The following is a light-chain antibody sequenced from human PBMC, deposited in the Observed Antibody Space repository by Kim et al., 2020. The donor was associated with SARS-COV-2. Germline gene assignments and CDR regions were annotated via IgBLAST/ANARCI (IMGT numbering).Light chain of an antibody. Sequence: EIVMTQSPDTLSLSPGEGATLSCRASQSVSSKLAWYQQKPGQAPRLLIYGASTRATGIPARFSGSGSGTEFTLTISSLQSEDFAVYYCQQYNTWPLTFGGGTKLEI. V-gene: IGKV3-15*01. CDR3: QQYNTWPLT. J-gene: IGKJ4*01. CDR1: QSVSSK. CDR2: GAS.